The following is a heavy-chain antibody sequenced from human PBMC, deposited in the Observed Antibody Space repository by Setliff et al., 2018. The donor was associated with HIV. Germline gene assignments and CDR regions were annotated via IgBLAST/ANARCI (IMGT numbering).Heavy chain of an antibody. Sequence: SETLSLTCTVSGGSVSSSSSYWGWIRQPPGKGLEWIGNVCYSRSSYYNPSLKSRVTISVDTSKNQFSLKLSSVTAADTAVYYCARHGVDDTSANYFRFGVHDHWGQGTLVTVS. CDR2: VCYSRSS. D-gene: IGHD3-22*01. J-gene: IGHJ4*02. CDR3: ARHGVDDTSANYFRFGVHDH. CDR1: GGSVSSSSSY. V-gene: IGHV4-39*01.